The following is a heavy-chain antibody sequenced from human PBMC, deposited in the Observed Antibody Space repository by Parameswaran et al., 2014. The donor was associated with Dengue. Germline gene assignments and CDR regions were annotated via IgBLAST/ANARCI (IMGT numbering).Heavy chain of an antibody. V-gene: IGHV4-28*01. CDR3: ARTTLDSSGYYN. Sequence: PGKGLEWIGYIYYSGSTYYNPSLKSRVTMSVDTSKNQFSLKLSSVTAVDTAVYYCARTTLDSSGYYNWGQGTLVTVSS. CDR2: IYYSGST. D-gene: IGHD3-22*01. J-gene: IGHJ4*02.